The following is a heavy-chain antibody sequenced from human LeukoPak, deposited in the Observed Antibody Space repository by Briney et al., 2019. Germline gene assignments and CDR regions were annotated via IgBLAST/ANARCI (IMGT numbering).Heavy chain of an antibody. CDR3: ARDYYRLHGYSTSYDAFDI. J-gene: IGHJ3*02. Sequence: PSETLSLTCTVSGGSISSGGYYWSWIRQHPGKGLEWIGYIYYSGSTYYNPSLKSRVTISVDTSKNQFSLKLSSVTAADTAVYYCARDYYRLHGYSTSYDAFDIWGQGTMVTVSS. CDR1: GGSISSGGYY. D-gene: IGHD6-13*01. V-gene: IGHV4-31*03. CDR2: IYYSGST.